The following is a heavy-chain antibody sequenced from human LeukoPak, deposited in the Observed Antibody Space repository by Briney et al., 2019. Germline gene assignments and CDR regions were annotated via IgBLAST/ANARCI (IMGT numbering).Heavy chain of an antibody. CDR2: IYYSRST. CDR1: GXSISSYY. V-gene: IGHV4-59*13. D-gene: IGHD6-19*01. Sequence: SETLSLTCTVSGXSISSYYGSWIRQPPGKGLEWIGHIYYSRSTNYNPSLKSRVTISVDTSKNQFSLKLTSVTAADTAVYYCARESVSSGWFDYWGQGTLVTVSS. CDR3: ARESVSSGWFDY. J-gene: IGHJ4*02.